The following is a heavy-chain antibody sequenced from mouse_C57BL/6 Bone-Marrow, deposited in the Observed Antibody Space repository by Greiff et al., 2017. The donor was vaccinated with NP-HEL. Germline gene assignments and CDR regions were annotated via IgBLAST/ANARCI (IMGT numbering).Heavy chain of an antibody. CDR2: IHPNSGST. V-gene: IGHV1-64*01. CDR3: AISGTGAWFAY. J-gene: IGHJ3*01. CDR1: GYTFTSYW. D-gene: IGHD4-1*01. Sequence: QVQLQQPGAELVKPGASVKLSCKASGYTFTSYWMHWVKQRPGQGLEWIGMIHPNSGSTNYNEKFKSKATLTVDKSSSTAYMQLSSLTSEDSAVYYCAISGTGAWFAYWGQGTLVTVSA.